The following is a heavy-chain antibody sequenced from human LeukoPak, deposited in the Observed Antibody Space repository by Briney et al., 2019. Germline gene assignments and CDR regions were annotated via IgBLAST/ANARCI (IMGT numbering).Heavy chain of an antibody. V-gene: IGHV3-53*01. CDR1: GFTVSSND. D-gene: IGHD3-10*02. CDR3: AELGMIGGV. CDR2: IYSGGST. J-gene: IGHJ6*04. Sequence: PGGSLRLSCAASGFTVSSNDMSWVRQAPGKGLECISVIYSGGSTDYADSVKGRLTISRDNSKNTLYLQMNSLRAEDTAVYYCAELGMIGGVWGKGTTVTISS.